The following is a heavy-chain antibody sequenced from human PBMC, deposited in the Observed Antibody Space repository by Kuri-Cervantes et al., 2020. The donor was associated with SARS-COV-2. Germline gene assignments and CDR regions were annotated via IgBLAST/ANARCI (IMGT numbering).Heavy chain of an antibody. V-gene: IGHV4-4*07. J-gene: IGHJ4*02. CDR3: ARLRQWLDFVPSYFDY. D-gene: IGHD6-19*01. CDR1: GGSISSYY. Sequence: SETLSLTCTVSGGSISSYYWSWIRQPAGKGLEWIGRIYTSGGTNYNPSLKSRVTISVDTSKNQFSLKLSSVTAADTAVYYCARLRQWLDFVPSYFDYWGQGTLVPSPQ. CDR2: IYTSGGT.